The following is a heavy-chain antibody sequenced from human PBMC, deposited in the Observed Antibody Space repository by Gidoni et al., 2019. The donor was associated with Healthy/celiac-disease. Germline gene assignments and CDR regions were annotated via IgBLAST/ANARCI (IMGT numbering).Heavy chain of an antibody. CDR1: GFTFSSYS. V-gene: IGHV3-21*01. D-gene: IGHD3-22*01. CDR2: ISSSSSYI. Sequence: EVQLVESGGGLVKPGGSLRLSCAASGFTFSSYSMNWVRQAPGKGLEWVSSISSSSSYIYYADSVKGRFTISRDNAKNSLYLQMNSLRAEDTAVYYCARHYDSSGYGFDYWGQGTLVTVSS. J-gene: IGHJ4*02. CDR3: ARHYDSSGYGFDY.